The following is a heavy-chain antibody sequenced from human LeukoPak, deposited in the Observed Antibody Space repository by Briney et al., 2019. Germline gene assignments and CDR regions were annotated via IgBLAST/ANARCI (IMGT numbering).Heavy chain of an antibody. J-gene: IGHJ4*02. D-gene: IGHD6-19*01. V-gene: IGHV1-69*05. CDR2: IIPIFGTA. CDR3: ALLGSGWRADSDY. CDR1: GGTFSSYA. Sequence: SVKVSCKASGGTFSSYAISWVRQAPGQGLEWMGRIIPIFGTANYAQKFQGRVTITTDESTSTAYMELSSLRSEDTAVYYCALLGSGWRADSDYWGQGTLVTVSS.